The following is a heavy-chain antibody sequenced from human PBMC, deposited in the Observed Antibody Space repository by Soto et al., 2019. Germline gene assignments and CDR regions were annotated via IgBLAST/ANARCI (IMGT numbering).Heavy chain of an antibody. Sequence: QVQLVQSGAEVKKPGASVKVSCKASGYTFTGYYMHWVRQPPGKGLVWMGWINPNSGGTNYAQKFQGWVTMTRDTSISTAYMELSRLRSDDTAVYYCARFGSIAARDYGMDVWGQGTTVTVSS. J-gene: IGHJ6*02. D-gene: IGHD6-6*01. CDR3: ARFGSIAARDYGMDV. CDR1: GYTFTGYY. CDR2: INPNSGGT. V-gene: IGHV1-2*04.